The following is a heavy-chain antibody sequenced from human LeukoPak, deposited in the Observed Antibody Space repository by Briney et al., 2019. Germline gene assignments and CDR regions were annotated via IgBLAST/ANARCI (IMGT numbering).Heavy chain of an antibody. CDR1: GFTFDDYA. V-gene: IGHV3-9*01. J-gene: IGHJ3*02. D-gene: IGHD3-9*01. Sequence: GGSLRLSCAASGFTFDDYAMHWARQAPGKGLEWVSGISWNSGSIGYADSVKGRFTISRDNAKNSLYLQMNSLRAEDTALYYCAKVLRYFDWLDAFDIWGQGTMVTVSS. CDR2: ISWNSGSI. CDR3: AKVLRYFDWLDAFDI.